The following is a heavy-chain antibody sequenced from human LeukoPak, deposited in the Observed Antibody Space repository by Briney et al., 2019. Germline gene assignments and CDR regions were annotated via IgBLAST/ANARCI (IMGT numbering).Heavy chain of an antibody. Sequence: SETLSLTCTVSGGSISSSSYYWGWIRQPPGKGLEWIGSIYYSGSTYYNPSLKSRVTISVDTSKKQFSLKLSSVTAADTAVYYCARLQQWLPRDYWGQGTLVTVSS. J-gene: IGHJ4*02. CDR1: GGSISSSSYY. D-gene: IGHD6-19*01. CDR3: ARLQQWLPRDY. V-gene: IGHV4-39*01. CDR2: IYYSGST.